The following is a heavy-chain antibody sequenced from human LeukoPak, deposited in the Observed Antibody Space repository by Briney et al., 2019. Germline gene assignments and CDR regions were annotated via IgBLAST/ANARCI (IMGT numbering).Heavy chain of an antibody. D-gene: IGHD2-2*01. CDR3: ARNPILGYCSSTSCYVFDY. CDR1: GFTFSSYA. CDR2: ISGSGGST. V-gene: IGHV3-23*01. Sequence: TGGSLRLSCAASGFTFSSYAMSWVRQAPGKGREWVSAISGSGGSTYYADSVKGRFTISRDNSKNTLYLQMNSLRAEDTAVYYCARNPILGYCSSTSCYVFDYSGQGTLVTVSS. J-gene: IGHJ4*02.